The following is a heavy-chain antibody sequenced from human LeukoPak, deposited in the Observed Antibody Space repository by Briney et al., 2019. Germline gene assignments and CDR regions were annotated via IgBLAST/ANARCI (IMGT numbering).Heavy chain of an antibody. V-gene: IGHV4-61*02. CDR1: GGSITSVGSH. Sequence: SETLSLTCTVSGGSITSVGSHWSWIRQSAGKGLEWIGRVYYTGNTNYNPSLKSRAAILVDTSKNQFSLRLDSVTAADTAIFYCARASIYHGYYDYWGQGILVTISS. CDR2: VYYTGNT. J-gene: IGHJ4*02. D-gene: IGHD3-3*01. CDR3: ARASIYHGYYDY.